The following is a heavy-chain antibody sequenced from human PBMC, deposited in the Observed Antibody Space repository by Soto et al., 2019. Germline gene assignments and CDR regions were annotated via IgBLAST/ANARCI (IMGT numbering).Heavy chain of an antibody. CDR1: GVTFEHYA. J-gene: IGHJ3*01. V-gene: IGHV3-9*01. Sequence: GGDLRLSSAASGVTFEHYAMHWVRQAPEKSLEWVSSISWNSGDIAYADSVKGRFTISRDNAKKYLYLEMSGLRADDTTLYLCTKCMRWMQLWNGRAYEAWGPG. CDR3: TKCMRWMQLWNGRAYEA. D-gene: IGHD5-18*01. CDR2: ISWNSGDI.